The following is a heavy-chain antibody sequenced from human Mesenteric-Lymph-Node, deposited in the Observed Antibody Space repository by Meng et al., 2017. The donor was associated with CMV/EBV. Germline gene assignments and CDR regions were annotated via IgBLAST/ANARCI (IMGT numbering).Heavy chain of an antibody. CDR2: IYSDGSKT. D-gene: IGHD6-19*01. CDR1: FTFNAYA. V-gene: IGHV3-23*03. J-gene: IGHJ4*02. Sequence: FTFNAYAMTWVRQAPGKGLEWVSVIYSDGSKTYYADSVKGRFTISRDNSKSTLYLQMTSLRAEDTAVYYCAKDLRGTYSSGWGNIDYWGQGTLVTVSS. CDR3: AKDLRGTYSSGWGNIDY.